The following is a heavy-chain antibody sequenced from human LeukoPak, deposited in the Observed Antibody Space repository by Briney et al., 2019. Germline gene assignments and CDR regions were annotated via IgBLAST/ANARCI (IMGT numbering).Heavy chain of an antibody. J-gene: IGHJ5*02. CDR3: ARCLYGSGSYYYQDWFDP. D-gene: IGHD3-10*01. V-gene: IGHV1-18*04. Sequence: ASVKLSCKASGYTCTSYGISWVRQAPGQPLEWMGWISAYNGNTNYAQKLQGSVTMTTDTSTSTAYMELRSLRADDTAVYYCARCLYGSGSYYYQDWFDPWGQGTLVTVSS. CDR1: GYTCTSYG. CDR2: ISAYNGNT.